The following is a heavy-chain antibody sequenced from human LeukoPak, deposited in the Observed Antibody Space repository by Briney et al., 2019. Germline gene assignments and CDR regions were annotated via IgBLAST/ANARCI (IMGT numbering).Heavy chain of an antibody. J-gene: IGHJ4*02. CDR1: GFTFSSYA. Sequence: GGSLRLSCAASGFTFSSYAMHWVRQAPGKGLEWVAVISYDGSNKYYADSVKGRFTISRDNSKNTLYLQMNSLRAEDTAVYYCAGGYCSGDSCYQLNWGQGTLVTVSS. CDR3: AGGYCSGDSCYQLN. CDR2: ISYDGSNK. V-gene: IGHV3-30-3*01. D-gene: IGHD2-15*01.